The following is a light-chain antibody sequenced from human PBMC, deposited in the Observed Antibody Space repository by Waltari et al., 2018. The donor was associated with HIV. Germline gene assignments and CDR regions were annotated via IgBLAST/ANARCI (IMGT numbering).Light chain of an antibody. CDR2: GAS. Sequence: EIVMTQSPATLSVSPGERATLSCRASQSVGSNLAWYQQKPGQAPRLLIYGASTRATGIPARFSGSGSRTEFTLTISSLQSEDFAVYYCQQYNNWPLTFGQGTRLEIK. J-gene: IGKJ5*01. CDR3: QQYNNWPLT. V-gene: IGKV3-15*01. CDR1: QSVGSN.